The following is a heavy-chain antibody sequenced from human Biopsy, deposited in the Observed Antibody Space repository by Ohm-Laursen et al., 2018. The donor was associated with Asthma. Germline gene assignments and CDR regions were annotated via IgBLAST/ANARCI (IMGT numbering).Heavy chain of an antibody. J-gene: IGHJ6*02. CDR1: GGSFSGYY. V-gene: IGHV4-34*01. CDR3: ARITNDRIAAAGRYYYYGMDV. D-gene: IGHD6-13*01. Sequence: GTLSLTCSVYGGSFSGYYWGWIRQPPGKGLEWIGEINHSGSTNYNPSLKSRVTISVDPSKNQFSLKLSSVTAADTAVYYCARITNDRIAAAGRYYYYGMDVWGQGTTVTVSS. CDR2: INHSGST.